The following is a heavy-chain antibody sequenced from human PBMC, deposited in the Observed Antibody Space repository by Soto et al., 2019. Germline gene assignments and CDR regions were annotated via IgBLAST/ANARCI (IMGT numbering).Heavy chain of an antibody. CDR3: ARFGHGWLQHPFDY. V-gene: IGHV4-39*01. CDR2: IYYSGST. CDR1: GGSISSSRYY. Sequence: QLQLQESGPGLVKPSETLSLTCTVSGGSISSSRYYWGWIRQPPGKGLEWIGSIYYSGSTYYNPSLTRRVTISVDTSKNQYSLKLRSVTDADTAVYYCARFGHGWLQHPFDYGGQGTWSPSPQ. D-gene: IGHD5-12*01. J-gene: IGHJ4*02.